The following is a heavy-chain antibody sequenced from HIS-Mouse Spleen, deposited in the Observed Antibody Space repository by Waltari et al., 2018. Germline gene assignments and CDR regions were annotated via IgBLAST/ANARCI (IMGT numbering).Heavy chain of an antibody. CDR3: AREIPYSSSWYDWYFDL. Sequence: QLQLQESGPGLVKPSETLSLTCPVSGGSLGSRSYYWGWIRQPPGKGLEWIGSIYYSGSTYYNPSLKSRVTISVDTSKNQFSLKLSSVTAADTAVYYCAREIPYSSSWYDWYFDLWGRGTLVTVSS. CDR2: IYYSGST. J-gene: IGHJ2*01. D-gene: IGHD6-13*01. V-gene: IGHV4-39*07. CDR1: GGSLGSRSYY.